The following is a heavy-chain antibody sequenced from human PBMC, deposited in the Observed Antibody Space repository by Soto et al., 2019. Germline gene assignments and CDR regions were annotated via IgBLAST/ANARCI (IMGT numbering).Heavy chain of an antibody. V-gene: IGHV3-74*01. Sequence: EVQLVESGGGLVQPGWSLRLSCAASGLTFSNSWMHWVRQAPGKGLVWVSRINREGIRTTYADYVKGRFTISRDNAKNTLYLQMNSLRAEDTAVYYCAREGYGGSLDYWGQGTLVTVSS. CDR3: AREGYGGSLDY. CDR2: INREGIRT. CDR1: GLTFSNSW. D-gene: IGHD2-15*01. J-gene: IGHJ4*02.